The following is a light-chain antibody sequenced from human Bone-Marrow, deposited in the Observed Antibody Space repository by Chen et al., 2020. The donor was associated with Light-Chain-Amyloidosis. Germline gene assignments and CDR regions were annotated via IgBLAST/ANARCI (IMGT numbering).Light chain of an antibody. CDR3: QVWDRSSDRPV. CDR1: NIESTS. J-gene: IGLJ3*02. V-gene: IGLV3-21*02. Sequence: SYLLTQPSSVSVAPGQTATIACGGKNIESTSVHWYQQTPGQAPLLVLYDDSDRPSGIPERLSGSNSGNTATLTISRVEAGDEADYYCQVWDRSSDRPVFGGGTKLTVL. CDR2: DDS.